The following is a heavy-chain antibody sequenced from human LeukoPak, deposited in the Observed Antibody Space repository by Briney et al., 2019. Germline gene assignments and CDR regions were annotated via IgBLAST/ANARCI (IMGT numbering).Heavy chain of an antibody. J-gene: IGHJ6*03. CDR1: GFTFSSYE. Sequence: GGSLRLSCAASGFTFSSYEMNWVRQAPGKGLEWVSYISSSGSTIYYADSVKGRFTISRDNAKNSLYLQMNSLRAEDTAVYYCARDFRDYDSSGYPNYYYYYMDVWGKGTTVTISS. D-gene: IGHD3-22*01. V-gene: IGHV3-48*03. CDR2: ISSSGSTI. CDR3: ARDFRDYDSSGYPNYYYYYMDV.